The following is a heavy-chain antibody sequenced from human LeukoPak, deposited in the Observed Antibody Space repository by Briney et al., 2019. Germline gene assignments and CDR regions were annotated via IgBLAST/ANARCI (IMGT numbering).Heavy chain of an antibody. Sequence: PGGSLRLSCAASGFTFSSYGMHWVRQAPGKGLEWVAVISYDGSNKYYADSVKGRFTISRDDAKNTLYLQMNSLRVDDTAVYYCARGGSPPEALGDTFDIWGQGTMVTVSS. CDR3: ARGGSPPEALGDTFDI. D-gene: IGHD1-26*01. CDR1: GFTFSSYG. J-gene: IGHJ3*02. CDR2: ISYDGSNK. V-gene: IGHV3-30*03.